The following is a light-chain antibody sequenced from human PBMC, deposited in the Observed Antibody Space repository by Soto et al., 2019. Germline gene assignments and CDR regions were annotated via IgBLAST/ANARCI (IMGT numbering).Light chain of an antibody. CDR3: SSYTSSSTPWV. CDR1: SSDVGGYNS. J-gene: IGLJ3*02. Sequence: QSALTQPASVSGSPGQSITISCTGTSSDVGGYNSVSWYQQHPGKAPKLMIYDVSNRPSGVSNRFSGSKSGNTASLTISGLQAEDEADYYCSSYTSSSTPWVFGGGTQLTVL. CDR2: DVS. V-gene: IGLV2-14*01.